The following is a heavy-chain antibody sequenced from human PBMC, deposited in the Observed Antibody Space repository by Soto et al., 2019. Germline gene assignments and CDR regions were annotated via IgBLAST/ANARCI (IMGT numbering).Heavy chain of an antibody. CDR2: INGDGSSP. CDR1: GFTCYSHW. D-gene: IGHD5-12*01. CDR3: ARGIQWRDGMDV. V-gene: IGHV3-74*01. Sequence: EVQLVESGGGLVQPGGSLRLSCAAAGFTCYSHWMHWVRQAPGKGLVWDSRINGDGSSPFYADSVKGRFTISRDNANNTLYLQMNSLRAEETAVYYFARGIQWRDGMDVWGQGTTVTASS. J-gene: IGHJ6*02.